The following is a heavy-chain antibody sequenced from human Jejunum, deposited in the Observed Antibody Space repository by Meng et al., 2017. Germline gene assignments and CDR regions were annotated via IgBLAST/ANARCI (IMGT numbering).Heavy chain of an antibody. J-gene: IGHJ4*02. CDR3: ARGVLERYFDY. D-gene: IGHD3-10*01. V-gene: IGHV4-4*02. CDR1: GDFTSSSDR. Sequence: HLHASGPGLVKPSGTLSLTCAVSGDFTSSSDRWTWVRQAPGRGLEWIGEVWHSGATYYNPSLESRLTISIDTSNNRFSLELSSATAADTAVYYCARGVLERYFDYWGQGALVTVSS. CDR2: VWHSGAT.